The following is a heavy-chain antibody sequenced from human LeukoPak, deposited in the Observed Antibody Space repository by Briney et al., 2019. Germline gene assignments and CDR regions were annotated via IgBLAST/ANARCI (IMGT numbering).Heavy chain of an antibody. D-gene: IGHD4-17*01. CDR2: ISSSSRYI. V-gene: IGHV3-21*01. CDR1: GFTFSSYS. CDR3: AREGYGDYYFDY. Sequence: PGGSLRLSCAASGFTFSSYSMNWVRQAPGKGLEWVSSISSSSRYIFHGDSVKGRFSISRDNAKNSLYLQMNSLRAEDTAVYYCAREGYGDYYFDYWGQGTLVTVSS. J-gene: IGHJ4*02.